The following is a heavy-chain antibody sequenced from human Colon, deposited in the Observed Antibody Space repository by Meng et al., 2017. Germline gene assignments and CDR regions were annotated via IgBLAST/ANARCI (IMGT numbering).Heavy chain of an antibody. Sequence: GGSLRLSCIASGFTFTSYWMSWVRQAPGKGLEWVANIKQDGSEKYYVDSVKGRFTISRDNAKKSLYLQMNSLRPEDAAVYYCARALDYYDSSGYYHWGQGTLVTVSS. CDR2: IKQDGSEK. J-gene: IGHJ4*02. CDR3: ARALDYYDSSGYYH. V-gene: IGHV3-7*01. D-gene: IGHD3-22*01. CDR1: GFTFTSYW.